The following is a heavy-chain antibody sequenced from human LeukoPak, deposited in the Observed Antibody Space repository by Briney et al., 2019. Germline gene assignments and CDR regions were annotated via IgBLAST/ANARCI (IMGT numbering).Heavy chain of an antibody. CDR1: GFTFSSYS. V-gene: IGHV3-48*01. J-gene: IGHJ4*02. CDR3: ARDLTAAAGRY. D-gene: IGHD6-13*01. Sequence: GGSLRLSCAASGFTFSSYSMNWVRQAPAKGKEWVSYISSSSSTIYYADSVKGRFTISRDNDKNSLYLQMNSLRAEDTAVYYCARDLTAAAGRYWGQGTLVTVSS. CDR2: ISSSSSTI.